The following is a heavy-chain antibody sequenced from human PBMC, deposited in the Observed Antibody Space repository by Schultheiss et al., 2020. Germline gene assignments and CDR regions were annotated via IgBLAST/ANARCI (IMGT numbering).Heavy chain of an antibody. V-gene: IGHV4-59*12. CDR1: GGSISSYY. CDR2: IYYSGST. J-gene: IGHJ4*02. CDR3: ARGSISGYYPPALDY. D-gene: IGHD3-22*01. Sequence: SETLSLTCTVSGGSISSYYWSWIRQPPGKGLEWIGYIYYSGSTNYNPSLKSRVTISVDTSKNQFSLKLSSVTAADTAVYYCARGSISGYYPPALDYWGQGTLVTVSS.